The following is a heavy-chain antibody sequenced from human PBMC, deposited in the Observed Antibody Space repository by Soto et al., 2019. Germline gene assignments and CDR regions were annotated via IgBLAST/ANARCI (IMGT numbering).Heavy chain of an antibody. CDR2: LSGYNGDT. CDR1: GYTFTSYG. J-gene: IGHJ6*02. Sequence: QGQLVQSGAEVKKPGASVKISCKTSGYTFTSYGISWVRQAPGQGLEWMGWLSGYNGDTSYAQKFQGRVTMTTDRSTHTAYMELRSLRADDTAVYYCARDDYGDFWPHSRLDVWGQGTTVTVSS. V-gene: IGHV1-18*01. CDR3: ARDDYGDFWPHSRLDV. D-gene: IGHD4-17*01.